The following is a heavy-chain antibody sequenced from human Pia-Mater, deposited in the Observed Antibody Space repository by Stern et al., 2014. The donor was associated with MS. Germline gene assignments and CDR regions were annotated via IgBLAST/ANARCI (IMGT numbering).Heavy chain of an antibody. J-gene: IGHJ4*02. CDR2: IYYSGST. Sequence: QVQLQESGPGLVKPSETLSLTCTVSGGSVSSGSYYWSWIRQPPGTGLEWIGDIYYSGSTNYNPSLKSRVTISVDTSKNQFSLKLSSVTAADTAVYYCASDSRGYYLSFDYWGQGTLVTVSS. CDR1: GGSVSSGSYY. V-gene: IGHV4-61*01. D-gene: IGHD3-22*01. CDR3: ASDSRGYYLSFDY.